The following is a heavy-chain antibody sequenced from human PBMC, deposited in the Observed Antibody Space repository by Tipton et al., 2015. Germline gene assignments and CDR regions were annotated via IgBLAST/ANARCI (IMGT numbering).Heavy chain of an antibody. D-gene: IGHD2-21*01. V-gene: IGHV4-34*01. CDR2: IYHRGDT. J-gene: IGHJ6*02. Sequence: TLSLTCAVYGGSFSGYYWGWIRQPPGKGLEWIGSIYHRGDTNYNPSLKSRVTISVDTSENQFSPKLSSVTAADTAVYYCARQGTVVVIGMSHYYYYGVDVWGQGTTVTVSS. CDR3: ARQGTVVVIGMSHYYYYGVDV. CDR1: GGSFSGYY.